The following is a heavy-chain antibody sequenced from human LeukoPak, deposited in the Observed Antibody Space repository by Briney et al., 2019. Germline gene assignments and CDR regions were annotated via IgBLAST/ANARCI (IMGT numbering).Heavy chain of an antibody. J-gene: IGHJ5*02. CDR3: ARDLGQYYDTSDNWFDP. Sequence: GGSLRLSCAASGFTFSSYAMSWVRQAPGKGLEWVSAISGSGGSTYYADSVKGWFTISRDNAKNSLNLQMNSLRAEDTAVYYCARDLGQYYDTSDNWFDPWGQGTLVTVSS. CDR2: ISGSGGST. V-gene: IGHV3-23*01. CDR1: GFTFSSYA. D-gene: IGHD3-22*01.